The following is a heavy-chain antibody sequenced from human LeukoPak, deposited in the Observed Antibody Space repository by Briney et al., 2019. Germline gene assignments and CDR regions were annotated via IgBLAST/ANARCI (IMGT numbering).Heavy chain of an antibody. D-gene: IGHD1-1*01. J-gene: IGHJ4*02. CDR1: GFTFSTYV. V-gene: IGHV3-23*01. CDR3: AKGNWRYFDY. CDR2: ISGSGGST. Sequence: GGSLRLSCAASGFTFSTYVMSWVRKAPGKGLEWVSAISGSGGSTYYADSVKGRFTISRDNSKNTLYLQMNSLGADDTAVYYCAKGNWRYFDYWGQGTLVTVSS.